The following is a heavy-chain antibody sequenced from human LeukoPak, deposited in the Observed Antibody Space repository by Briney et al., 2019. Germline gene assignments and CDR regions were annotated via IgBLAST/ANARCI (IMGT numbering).Heavy chain of an antibody. CDR2: INLNSGGT. CDR1: GYTFTGYF. CDR3: ARDLSSTSNWEFDY. J-gene: IGHJ4*02. D-gene: IGHD1-26*01. V-gene: IGHV1-2*06. Sequence: ASVKASCKASGYTFTGYFMHWVRQAPGQGLEWMGRINLNSGGTYYAQNFQGRVTMTRDTSISTAYVELSRLTSDDTAVYYCARDLSSTSNWEFDYWGQGTLVTVSS.